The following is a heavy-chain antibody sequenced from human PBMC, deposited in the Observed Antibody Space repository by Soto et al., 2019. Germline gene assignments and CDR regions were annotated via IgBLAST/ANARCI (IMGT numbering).Heavy chain of an antibody. Sequence: ASVQLSCKASGYTFTNYGISWVRQAPGQGLEWMGWISGYNGNTNYAQRLQGRVTMTTDTSTRTAYMDLRSLRSDDTAVYYGAREGSTDPYFDYWGQGTLVTVSS. CDR3: AREGSTDPYFDY. J-gene: IGHJ4*02. CDR2: ISGYNGNT. CDR1: GYTFTNYG. V-gene: IGHV1-18*04.